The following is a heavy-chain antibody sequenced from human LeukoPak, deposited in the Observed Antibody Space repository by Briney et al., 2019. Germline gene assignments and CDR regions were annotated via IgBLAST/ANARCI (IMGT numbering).Heavy chain of an antibody. CDR3: ARAKGWDYFDY. CDR1: GGSFSGYY. V-gene: IGHV4-59*01. J-gene: IGHJ4*02. Sequence: SETLSLTCAVYGGSFSGYYWSWIRQPPGKGLEWIGYIYYSGSTNYNPSLKSRVTISVDTSKNQFSLKLSSVTAADTAVYYCARAKGWDYFDYWGQGTLVTVSS. D-gene: IGHD2-15*01. CDR2: IYYSGST.